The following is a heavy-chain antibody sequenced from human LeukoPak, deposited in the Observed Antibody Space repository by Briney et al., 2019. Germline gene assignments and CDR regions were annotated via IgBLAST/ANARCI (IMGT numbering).Heavy chain of an antibody. V-gene: IGHV4-34*01. CDR2: INHSGST. CDR1: GGSFSGYY. J-gene: IGHJ4*02. CDR3: AAELDDYGGMN. Sequence: SETLSLTCAVYGGSFSGYYWSWIRQPPGEGLEWIGEINHSGSTNYNPSLKSRVTISVDTSKNQFSLKLSSVTAADTAVYYCAAELDDYGGMNWGQGTLVTVSS. D-gene: IGHD4-23*01.